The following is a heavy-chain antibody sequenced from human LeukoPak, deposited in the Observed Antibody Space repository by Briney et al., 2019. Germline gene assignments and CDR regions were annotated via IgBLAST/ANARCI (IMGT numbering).Heavy chain of an antibody. CDR1: GFTFSSYS. Sequence: PGGSLRLSCAASGFTFSSYSMNWVRQAPGKGLEWVSSISSISSYIYYADSVKGRFTISRDNAKNSLYLQMNSLRAEDTAVYYCAREGHGSGSSYEHGDYFDYWGQGTLVTVSS. CDR3: AREGHGSGSSYEHGDYFDY. D-gene: IGHD3-10*01. CDR2: ISSISSYI. V-gene: IGHV3-21*01. J-gene: IGHJ4*02.